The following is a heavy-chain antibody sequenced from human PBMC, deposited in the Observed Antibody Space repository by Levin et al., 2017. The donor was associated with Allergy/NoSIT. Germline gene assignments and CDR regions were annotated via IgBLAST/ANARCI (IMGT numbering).Heavy chain of an antibody. CDR2: FNPSVGTT. Sequence: ASVKVSCKASGYSFTSYYMHWVRQAPGQGLEWMGIFNPSVGTTNYAQKFQGRVTMTRDTSTSTVYMELSSLRSEDTAVYYCVTRSSESYAEPEIDYWGQGTLVTVSS. V-gene: IGHV1-46*03. J-gene: IGHJ4*02. CDR1: GYSFTSYY. D-gene: IGHD3-10*01. CDR3: VTRSSESYAEPEIDY.